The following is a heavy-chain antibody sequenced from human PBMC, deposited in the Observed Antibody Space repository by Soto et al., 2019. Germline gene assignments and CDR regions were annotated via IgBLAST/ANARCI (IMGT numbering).Heavy chain of an antibody. Sequence: GSLRLSCAASGFTVSSNYMSWVRQAPGKGLEWVSVIYSGGSTYYADSVKGRFTISRDNSKNTLYLQMNSLRAEDTAVYYCARDISSVGFGDEYYYYYYYMEVWGKGTTVTVSS. CDR1: GFTVSSNY. D-gene: IGHD3-10*01. CDR2: IYSGGST. V-gene: IGHV3-66*01. CDR3: ARDISSVGFGDEYYYYYYYMEV. J-gene: IGHJ6*03.